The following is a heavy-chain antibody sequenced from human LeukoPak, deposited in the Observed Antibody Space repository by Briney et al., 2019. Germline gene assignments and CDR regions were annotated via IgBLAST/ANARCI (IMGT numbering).Heavy chain of an antibody. D-gene: IGHD1-26*01. CDR3: EKIGPIVGDVVYF. CDR1: GFTFSSYG. CDR2: IRYDATGQ. J-gene: IGHJ4*02. Sequence: GGSLRLSCAASGFTFSSYGLHWVRQAPGKGLEWVAFIRYDATGQYYADSVTGRFTISRDNSKSMLYLQMNSLRPEDTAMYYCEKIGPIVGDVVYFWGQVTLVTVSS. V-gene: IGHV3-30*02.